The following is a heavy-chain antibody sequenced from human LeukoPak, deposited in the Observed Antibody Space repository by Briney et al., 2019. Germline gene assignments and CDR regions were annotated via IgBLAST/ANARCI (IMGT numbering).Heavy chain of an antibody. CDR2: IWYDGSKT. CDR3: AKDLSYGSLWFDP. D-gene: IGHD3-10*01. Sequence: GGSLRLSCAASGFTFSSYGMHWVRQAPGKGLEWVAFIWYDGSKTNYVDSVMGRFTISRDSSKNTLYLQMDNLRVEDTAVYFCAKDLSYGSLWFDPWGQGTLVTVSS. J-gene: IGHJ5*02. CDR1: GFTFSSYG. V-gene: IGHV3-30*02.